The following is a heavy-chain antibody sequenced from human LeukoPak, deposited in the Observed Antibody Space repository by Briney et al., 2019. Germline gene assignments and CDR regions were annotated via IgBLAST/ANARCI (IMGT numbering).Heavy chain of an antibody. CDR3: ARDDY. CDR1: GFTFDDYA. Sequence: PGGSLRLSCAASGFTFDDYAMHWVRQAPGKGLEWVSGISWNSGNIGYADSVKGRFTISRDNAKNSLYLQMNSLRAEDTALYYCARDDYWGQGTLVTVSS. V-gene: IGHV3-9*01. CDR2: ISWNSGNI. J-gene: IGHJ4*02.